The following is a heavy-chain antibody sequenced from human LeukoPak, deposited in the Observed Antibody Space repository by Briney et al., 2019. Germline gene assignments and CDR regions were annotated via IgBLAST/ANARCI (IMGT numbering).Heavy chain of an antibody. Sequence: PSETLSLTCTVSGYSISSGHYWGWIRQPPGKGLEWIGSIYHSGSTYYNPSLKSRVTISVDTSKNQFSLKLSSVTAADTAVYYCARDLSGSGSYDYWGQGTLVTVSS. CDR3: ARDLSGSGSYDY. D-gene: IGHD3-10*01. CDR1: GYSISSGHY. V-gene: IGHV4-38-2*02. CDR2: IYHSGST. J-gene: IGHJ4*02.